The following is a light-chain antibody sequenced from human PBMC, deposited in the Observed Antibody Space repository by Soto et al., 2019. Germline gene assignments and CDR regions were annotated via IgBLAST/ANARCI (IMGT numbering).Light chain of an antibody. CDR2: AAS. CDR1: QGISSY. V-gene: IGKV1-8*01. J-gene: IGKJ5*01. Sequence: AIRMTQSPSSFSASTGDRVTITCRASQGISSYLAWYQQKPGKAPKLLIYAASTLQSGVPSSFSGSGSGIDFTLTISSLQSEDFASYYCQQYYSYPLTFGQGTRLEIK. CDR3: QQYYSYPLT.